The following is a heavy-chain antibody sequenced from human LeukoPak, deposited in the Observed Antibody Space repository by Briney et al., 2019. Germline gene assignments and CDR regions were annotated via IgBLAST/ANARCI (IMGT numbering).Heavy chain of an antibody. CDR3: ASGSGGEREYNYGTIG. Sequence: ASVKVSCKASGYRFTTYGISWVRQAPGQGLEWMGWISVYNGKTNYAQKFQGRVIMTTDTSTNTAYMELRSLRSDDTALYYRASGSGGEREYNYGTIGWGEGATATDSS. D-gene: IGHD5-24*01. J-gene: IGHJ6*01. CDR2: ISVYNGKT. CDR1: GYRFTTYG. V-gene: IGHV1-18*01.